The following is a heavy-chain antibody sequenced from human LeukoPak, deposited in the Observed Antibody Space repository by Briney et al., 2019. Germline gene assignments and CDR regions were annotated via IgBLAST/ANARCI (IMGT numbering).Heavy chain of an antibody. J-gene: IGHJ3*02. D-gene: IGHD3-22*01. CDR3: ARDYYDSSGPTTDAFDI. CDR1: GYTFTSYG. Sequence: ASVKVSCKASGYTFTSYGISWVRQAPGQGLEWMGWISTYNGNTNYAQKLQGRVTMTTDTSTSTAYMELRSLRSDDTAVYYCARDYYDSSGPTTDAFDIWGQGTMVTVSS. V-gene: IGHV1-18*01. CDR2: ISTYNGNT.